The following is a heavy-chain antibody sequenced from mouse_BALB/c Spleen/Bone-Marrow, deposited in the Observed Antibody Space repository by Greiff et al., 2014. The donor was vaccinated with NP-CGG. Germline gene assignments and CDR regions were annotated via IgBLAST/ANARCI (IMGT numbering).Heavy chain of an antibody. CDR2: IWSGGSS. D-gene: IGHD2-3*01. V-gene: IGHV2-4-1*01. Sequence: VLLVESGPGLVHPSQSLSITCTVSGFSLTSYDIHWVRQSPGKGLEWLGVIWSGGSSDYNAAFISRLSISKDNSKSQVFFKMSSLQADDTAIYYCARKSSYDGFHTMDQWGQGTSVTVSS. CDR3: ARKSSYDGFHTMDQ. CDR1: GFSLTSYD. J-gene: IGHJ4*01.